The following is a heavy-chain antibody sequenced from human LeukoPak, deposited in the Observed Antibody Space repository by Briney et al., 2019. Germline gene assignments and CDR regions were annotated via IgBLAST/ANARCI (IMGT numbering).Heavy chain of an antibody. Sequence: NSSETLSLTCAVSGGSISSGGYSWSWIRQPPGKGLEWIGYIYYSGSTYYNPSLKSRVTISGDTSKNQFSLKLSSVTAADTAVYYCAREFDRGGLVQWFDPWGQGTLVTVSS. J-gene: IGHJ5*02. V-gene: IGHV4-31*11. CDR3: AREFDRGGLVQWFDP. D-gene: IGHD6-19*01. CDR1: GGSISSGGYS. CDR2: IYYSGST.